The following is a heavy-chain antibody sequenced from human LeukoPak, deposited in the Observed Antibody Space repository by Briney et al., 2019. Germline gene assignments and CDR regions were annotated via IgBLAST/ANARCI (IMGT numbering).Heavy chain of an antibody. CDR1: GGSISPSY. V-gene: IGHV4-59*01. Sequence: PGTLSLTCTVPGGSISPSYWSWIRQRPGKGLEWIGYLYYRGSTNYNTSLLSRVTIPVASTKTQSSLKMKSTTAAHPALHCCTRAPAYMPGEPSFDYWGQGTLVTVSS. CDR2: LYYRGST. J-gene: IGHJ4*02. CDR3: TRAPAYMPGEPSFDY. D-gene: IGHD2-2*01.